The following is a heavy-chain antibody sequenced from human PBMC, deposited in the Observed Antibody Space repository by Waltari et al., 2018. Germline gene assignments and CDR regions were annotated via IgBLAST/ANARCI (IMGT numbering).Heavy chain of an antibody. Sequence: QVQLVQSGAEVKKPGASVTVYCKASGYTFATFDITWVRQAPGQGLEWMGVISGYNGNTNYAQKFQGRVTMTTDTSTSTAYLELKSLGSDDTAVYYCARKRGSYLSYFDFWGQGTLVTVPS. V-gene: IGHV1-18*01. CDR2: ISGYNGNT. D-gene: IGHD1-26*01. J-gene: IGHJ4*02. CDR1: GYTFATFD. CDR3: ARKRGSYLSYFDF.